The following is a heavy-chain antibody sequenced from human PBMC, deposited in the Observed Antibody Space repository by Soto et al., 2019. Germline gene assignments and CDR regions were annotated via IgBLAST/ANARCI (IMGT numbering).Heavy chain of an antibody. CDR1: GFTFTSYA. CDR2: ISGSGGDT. CDR3: AKHDFWTLYNPGLDS. J-gene: IGHJ4*02. Sequence: EVPLLESGGGLVQPGGSLRLSCSASGFTFTSYAMSWVRQAPGKGLEWVSGISGSGGDTKSADSVKGRFTISRDNFRNMLYLQMNSLRAEDTAVYYCAKHDFWTLYNPGLDSWGQGTLVTVSS. D-gene: IGHD3-3*01. V-gene: IGHV3-23*01.